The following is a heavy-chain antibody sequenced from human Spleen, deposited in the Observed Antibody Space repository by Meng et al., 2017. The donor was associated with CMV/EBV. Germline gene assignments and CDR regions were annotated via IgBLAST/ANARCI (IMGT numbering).Heavy chain of an antibody. CDR3: AKDGAPYSSDDPPAY. Sequence: VRVWVSVARSVRRGGPLRLSCPASGFTSGSYAMSWVRQTPGKGLEWVSAIRGSGGSTYYADSVKGGFTISRDNSKNTLYLQMNSLRAEDTAVYYCAKDGAPYSSDDPPAYWGQGTLVTVSS. CDR2: IRGSGGST. CDR1: GFTSGSYA. D-gene: IGHD6-19*01. J-gene: IGHJ4*02. V-gene: IGHV3-23*01.